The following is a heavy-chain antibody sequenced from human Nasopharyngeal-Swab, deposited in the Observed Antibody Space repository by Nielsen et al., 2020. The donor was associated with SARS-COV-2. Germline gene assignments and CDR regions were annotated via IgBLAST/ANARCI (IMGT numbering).Heavy chain of an antibody. Sequence: GGSLRLSCAASGFTFDDYMMHWFRQGPGKGLEWVPLITWDGGGTYYADSVKGRFTISRDNSKSSLFLQMNSLRPEDTALYFCAKDSWTGDSYGSGSLFHSWGQGAQVTVSS. CDR1: GFTFDDYM. D-gene: IGHD3-10*01. V-gene: IGHV3-43*01. CDR3: AKDSWTGDSYGSGSLFHS. CDR2: ITWDGGGT. J-gene: IGHJ4*02.